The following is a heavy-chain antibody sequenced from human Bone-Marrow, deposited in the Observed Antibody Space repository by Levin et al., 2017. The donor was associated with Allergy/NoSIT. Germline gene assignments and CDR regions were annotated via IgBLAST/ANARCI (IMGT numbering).Heavy chain of an antibody. J-gene: IGHJ5*02. CDR2: INPNSGGT. V-gene: IGHV1-2*02. CDR3: ARWVGCSGGSCYSDWFDP. Sequence: EASVKVSCKASGYTFTGYYMHWVRQAPGQGLEWMGWINPNSGGTNYAQKFQGRVTMTRDTSISTAYMELSRLRSDDTAVYYCARWVGCSGGSCYSDWFDPWGQGTLVTVSS. D-gene: IGHD2-15*01. CDR1: GYTFTGYY.